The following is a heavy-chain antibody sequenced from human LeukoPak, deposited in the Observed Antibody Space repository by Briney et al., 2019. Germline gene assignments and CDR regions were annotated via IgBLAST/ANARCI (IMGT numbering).Heavy chain of an antibody. CDR3: ARDPGITMVRGVIWSYGMDV. J-gene: IGHJ6*04. CDR1: GGSFSGYY. Sequence: SETLSLTCAVYGGSFSGYYWSWIRQPPGKGLEWIGEINHSGSTNYNPSLKSRVTISVDTSKNQFSLKLSSVTAADTAVYYCARDPGITMVRGVIWSYGMDVWGKGTTVTVSS. CDR2: INHSGST. V-gene: IGHV4-34*01. D-gene: IGHD3-10*01.